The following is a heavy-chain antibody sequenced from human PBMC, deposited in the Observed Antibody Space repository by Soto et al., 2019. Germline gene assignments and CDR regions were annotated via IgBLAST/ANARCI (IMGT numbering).Heavy chain of an antibody. CDR3: ARYDYGASDY. CDR2: IYSGGST. J-gene: IGHJ4*02. V-gene: IGHV3-66*01. CDR1: GFTVSSNY. D-gene: IGHD4-17*01. Sequence: HPGGSLRLSCAASGFTVSSNYMSWVRQAPGKGLEWVSVIYSGGSTYYADSVKGRFTISRDNSKNTLYLQMNSLRAEDTAVYYCARYDYGASDYWGQGTLVTVSS.